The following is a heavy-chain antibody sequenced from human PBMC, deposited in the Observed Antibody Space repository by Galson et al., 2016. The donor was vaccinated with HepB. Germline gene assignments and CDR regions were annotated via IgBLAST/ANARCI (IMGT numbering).Heavy chain of an antibody. V-gene: IGHV4-59*01. CDR1: GGSISTYY. CDR2: IDYSGRT. J-gene: IGHJ5*02. CDR3: ARDYYDSSGYRGWFDP. D-gene: IGHD3-22*01. Sequence: ETLSLTCTVSGGSISTYYWSWNRQPPGKGLEWIGYIDYSGRTNYNPSLKSRVTISVDTSKNQFSLKLSSVTAADTAVYYCARDYYDSSGYRGWFDPWGQGTLVTVSS.